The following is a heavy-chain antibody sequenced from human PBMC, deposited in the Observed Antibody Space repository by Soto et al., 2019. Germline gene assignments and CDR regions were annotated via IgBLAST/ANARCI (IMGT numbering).Heavy chain of an antibody. J-gene: IGHJ6*02. D-gene: IGHD3-22*01. CDR3: ARYDSSGYYWPYYYYGMDV. Sequence: GGSLRLSCAASGFTFSTYIMNWVRQAPGKGLEWVSSISSSSSYIYYADSVKGRFTISRDNAKNSLYLQMNSLRAEDTAVYYCARYDSSGYYWPYYYYGMDVWGQGTTVTVSS. V-gene: IGHV3-21*01. CDR2: ISSSSSYI. CDR1: GFTFSTYI.